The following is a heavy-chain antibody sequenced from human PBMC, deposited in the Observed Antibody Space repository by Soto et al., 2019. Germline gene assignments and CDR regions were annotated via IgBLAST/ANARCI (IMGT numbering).Heavy chain of an antibody. CDR3: AGGVERWLRLPHWFGP. CDR2: ISAYNGNT. Sequence: ASVKVSCKASGYTFTSYGISWVRQAPGQGLEWMGWISAYNGNTNYAQKLQGRVTMTTDTSTSTAYMELRSLRSDDTAVYYCAGGVERWLRLPHWFGPWGQGTLVTVSS. CDR1: GYTFTSYG. J-gene: IGHJ5*02. V-gene: IGHV1-18*01. D-gene: IGHD5-12*01.